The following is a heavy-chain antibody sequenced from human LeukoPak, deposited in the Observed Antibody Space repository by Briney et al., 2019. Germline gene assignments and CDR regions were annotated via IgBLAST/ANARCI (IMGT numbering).Heavy chain of an antibody. Sequence: GESLKISCETSGYSFTTYWIGWVRQMPGTGLEWVGAIYPDDSDSRYSPSFQGQVVISADRSIRTAYLQWNSLKTSDTAMYYCARLTGYSSRLDVWGKGTTVTVSS. CDR1: GYSFTTYW. CDR3: ARLTGYSSRLDV. V-gene: IGHV5-51*01. CDR2: IYPDDSDS. J-gene: IGHJ6*04. D-gene: IGHD6-13*01.